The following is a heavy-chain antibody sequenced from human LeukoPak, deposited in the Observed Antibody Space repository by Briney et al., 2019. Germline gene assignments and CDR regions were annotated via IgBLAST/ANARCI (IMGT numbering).Heavy chain of an antibody. CDR3: ARPRGGYYDSSGYYDY. V-gene: IGHV1-8*03. D-gene: IGHD3-22*01. CDR1: GYTFTSYD. J-gene: IGHJ4*02. CDR2: MNPNSGNT. Sequence: ASVKVSCKASGYTFTSYDINWVRQATGQGLEWMGWMNPNSGNTGYAQKFQGRVTITRNTSISTAYMELSSLRSEDTAVYYCARPRGGYYDSSGYYDYWGQGTLVTVSS.